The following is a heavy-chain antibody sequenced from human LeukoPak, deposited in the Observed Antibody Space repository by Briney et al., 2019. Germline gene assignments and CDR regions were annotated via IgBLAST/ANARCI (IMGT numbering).Heavy chain of an antibody. CDR2: ISYDGSNK. CDR1: GFTFSSYG. CDR3: AKDGATYSSGWYWNFQH. D-gene: IGHD6-19*01. J-gene: IGHJ1*01. V-gene: IGHV3-30*18. Sequence: GRSLRLSCAASGFTFSSYGMHWVRQAPGKGLEWVAVISYDGSNKYYADSVKGRFTISRDNSKNTLYLQMNSLRAEDTAVYYCAKDGATYSSGWYWNFQHWGQGTLVTVSS.